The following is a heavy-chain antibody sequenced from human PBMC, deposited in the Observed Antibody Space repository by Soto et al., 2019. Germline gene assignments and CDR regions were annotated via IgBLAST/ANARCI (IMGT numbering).Heavy chain of an antibody. Sequence: EVQLVESGGGLVKPGGSLRLSCAASGFTFSSYSMNWVRQAPGKGLEWVSSISSSSSYIYYADSVKGRFTISRDNAKNSLYLQMNSLRAEDTTVYYCARLTSSDSSAYYCYWGQGTLVTVSS. CDR3: ARLTSSDSSAYYCY. CDR2: ISSSSSYI. V-gene: IGHV3-21*01. D-gene: IGHD3-22*01. J-gene: IGHJ4*02. CDR1: GFTFSSYS.